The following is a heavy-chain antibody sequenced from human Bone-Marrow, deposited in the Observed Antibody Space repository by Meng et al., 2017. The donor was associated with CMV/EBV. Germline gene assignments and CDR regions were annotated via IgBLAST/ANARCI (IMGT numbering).Heavy chain of an antibody. CDR3: AREMDFWSGKPYYGMDV. Sequence: GESLKISCAASGFTFSDHYMDWVRQAPGKGLEWVANIKQDGTEKYYVDSVKGRFTISRDNSKNTLYLQMNSLRAEDTAVYYCAREMDFWSGKPYYGMDVWGQGTTVTVSS. CDR1: GFTFSDHY. D-gene: IGHD3-3*01. CDR2: IKQDGTEK. V-gene: IGHV3-7*01. J-gene: IGHJ6*02.